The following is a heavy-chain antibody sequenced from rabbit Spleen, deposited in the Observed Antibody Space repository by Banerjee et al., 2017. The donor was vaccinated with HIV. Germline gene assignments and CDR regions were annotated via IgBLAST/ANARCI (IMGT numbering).Heavy chain of an antibody. CDR3: ARAGEGGDGYLNL. V-gene: IGHV1S40*01. CDR2: IYTDSGTT. CDR1: GFSFSSDYD. D-gene: IGHD5-1*01. J-gene: IGHJ4*01. Sequence: QSLEESGGDLVKPEGSLTLTCTASGFSFSSDYDMCWVRQAPGKGLEWIGCIYTDSGTTYYASWAKGRFTISKTSSTAVTLQMTSLTAADTATYFCARAGEGGDGYLNLWGQGTLVTVS.